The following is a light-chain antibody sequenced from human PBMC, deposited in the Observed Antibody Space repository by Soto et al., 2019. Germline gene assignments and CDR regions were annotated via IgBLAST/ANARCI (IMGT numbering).Light chain of an antibody. CDR1: QSVSSY. CDR3: QQYDDWPET. Sequence: EKVMTQSPATLSVSPGERVTLSCRASQSVSSYLAWYQQKPGQAPRLLIYDASTRATGVPARFSGSGSGTEFTLTISSLQSEDLAVYYCQQYDDWPETFGQGTKV. J-gene: IGKJ1*01. CDR2: DAS. V-gene: IGKV3-15*01.